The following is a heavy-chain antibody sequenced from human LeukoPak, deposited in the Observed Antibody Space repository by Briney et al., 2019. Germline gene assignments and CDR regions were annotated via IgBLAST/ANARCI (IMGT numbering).Heavy chain of an antibody. CDR2: VGPSGART. V-gene: IGHV3-23*01. CDR1: GFTLSTYA. CDR3: AKDDAHLQYAD. D-gene: IGHD5-24*01. Sequence: GSLRLSCAASGFTLSTYAMSWVRQAPGKGLEWVSGVGPSGARTYYADSVKGRFTVSRDNSKNMVFLQMNSLRAEDTAIYYCAKDDAHLQYADWGQGTLVTVSS. J-gene: IGHJ4*02.